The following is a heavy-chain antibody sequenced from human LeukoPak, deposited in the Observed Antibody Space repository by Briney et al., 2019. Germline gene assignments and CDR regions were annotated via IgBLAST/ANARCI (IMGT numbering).Heavy chain of an antibody. CDR3: ARDKGYYASY. J-gene: IGHJ4*02. Sequence: ASVKVSCKASGYTFTSYGISWVRQAPGQGLEWMGWISANNGNTNSAQKFQGRVTMTTDTSTSTAYMELRSLRSEDTAVYYCARDKGYYASYWGQGTLVTVSS. CDR1: GYTFTSYG. CDR2: ISANNGNT. D-gene: IGHD2-2*01. V-gene: IGHV1-18*01.